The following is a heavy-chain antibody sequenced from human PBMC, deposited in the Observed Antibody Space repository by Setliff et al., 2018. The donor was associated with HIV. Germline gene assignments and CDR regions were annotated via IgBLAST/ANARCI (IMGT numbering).Heavy chain of an antibody. V-gene: IGHV4-4*07. CDR3: ARDRIEVLADSPHDVFDI. D-gene: IGHD3-22*01. CDR2: VHNSAGS. Sequence: SETLSLTCAVSGDSVSGYYWSWIRQPAGRGLEWVGRVHNSAGSNYNPSLKSRVTMSVDTAKNQLSLKLTAVSAADTAVYYCARDRIEVLADSPHDVFDIWGRGIMVTVSS. J-gene: IGHJ3*02. CDR1: GDSVSGYY.